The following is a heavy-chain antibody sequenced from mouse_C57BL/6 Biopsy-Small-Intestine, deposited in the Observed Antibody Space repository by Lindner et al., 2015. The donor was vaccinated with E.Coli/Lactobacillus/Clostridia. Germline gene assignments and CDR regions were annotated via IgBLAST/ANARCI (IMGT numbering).Heavy chain of an antibody. CDR2: INPSTGGT. V-gene: IGHV1-42*01. J-gene: IGHJ3*01. D-gene: IGHD2-4*01. CDR1: GYSFTGYY. Sequence: VQLQESGPELVKPGASVKISCTASGYSFTGYYMNWVKQSPEKCLEWIGEINPSTGGTTYNQKFKAKATLTVDKSSSTAYMQLKSLTSEDSAVYYCASYDYGGFAYWGQGTLVTVSA. CDR3: ASYDYGGFAY.